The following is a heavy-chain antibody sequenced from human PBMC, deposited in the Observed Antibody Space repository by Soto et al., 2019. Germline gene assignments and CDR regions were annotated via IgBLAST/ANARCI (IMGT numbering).Heavy chain of an antibody. CDR1: GFRFSDYS. CDR3: AKIPTLYCDSRGFYGWFGP. Sequence: EEQLLESGGGLVQPGGSLRLSCAASGFRFSDYSMSWVRQVPGGGLEWVAVISADGHSTYFADSVKGRFTITRDNFKATMSLAMHYLRPEDTAVYHCAKIPTLYCDSRGFYGWFGPWGQGTQVTVSA. J-gene: IGHJ5*02. V-gene: IGHV3-23*01. CDR2: ISADGHST. D-gene: IGHD3-22*01.